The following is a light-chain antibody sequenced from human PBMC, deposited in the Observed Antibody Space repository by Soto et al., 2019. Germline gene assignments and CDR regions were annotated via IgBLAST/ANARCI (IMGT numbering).Light chain of an antibody. Sequence: DLQMTQSPSSLSASVGDKVTITCQTSQNISKFLSWYQQRPGKVPHLLIADASNLEPGVPSRFSGHGSVTHVTLMINNLQPEDSATYFCHQEDDLPYTFGQGT. CDR1: QNISKF. CDR2: DAS. J-gene: IGKJ2*01. CDR3: HQEDDLPYT. V-gene: IGKV1-33*01.